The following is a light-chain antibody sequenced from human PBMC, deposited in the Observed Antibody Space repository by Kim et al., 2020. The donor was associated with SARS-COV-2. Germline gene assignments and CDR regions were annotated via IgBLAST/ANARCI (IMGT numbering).Light chain of an antibody. J-gene: IGLJ2*01. CDR2: QDS. Sequence: SYELTQPPSVSVSPGQTASITCSGDKLGDKYACWYQQKPGQSPVLVIYQDSKRPSGIPDRFSGSNSGNTATLTISGTQAMDEADYYCQAWDSSTVAFGGG. V-gene: IGLV3-1*01. CDR1: KLGDKY. CDR3: QAWDSSTVA.